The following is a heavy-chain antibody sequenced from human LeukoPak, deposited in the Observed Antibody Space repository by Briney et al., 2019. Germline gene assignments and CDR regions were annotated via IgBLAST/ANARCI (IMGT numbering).Heavy chain of an antibody. CDR1: GYTFTSYD. Sequence: ASVKVSCKASGYTFTSYDINWVGQAPGQGLEWMGWISAYNGNINYAQMLQGRVTMTTDTSTSTAYMDLRSLRSDDTAVYYCARGPPHRDYYYYYLDVWGTGTTVTVSS. V-gene: IGHV1-18*01. CDR2: ISAYNGNI. CDR3: ARGPPHRDYYYYYLDV. D-gene: IGHD5-24*01. J-gene: IGHJ6*03.